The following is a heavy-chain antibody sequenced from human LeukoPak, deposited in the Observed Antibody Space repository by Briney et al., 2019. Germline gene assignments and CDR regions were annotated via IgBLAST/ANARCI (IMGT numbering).Heavy chain of an antibody. CDR2: ISGSGGST. CDR3: ARDRIYDSSGGAFDY. J-gene: IGHJ4*02. D-gene: IGHD3-22*01. Sequence: QPGGSLRLSCAASGFTFSSYAMSWVRQAPGKGLEWVSAISGSGGSTYYADSVKGRFTISRDNSKNTLYLQMNSLRAEDTAVYYCARDRIYDSSGGAFDYWGQGTLVTVSS. V-gene: IGHV3-23*01. CDR1: GFTFSSYA.